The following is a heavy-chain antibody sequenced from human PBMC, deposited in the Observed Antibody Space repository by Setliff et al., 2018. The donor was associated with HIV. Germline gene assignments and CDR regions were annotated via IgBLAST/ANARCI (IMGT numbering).Heavy chain of an antibody. V-gene: IGHV4-31*03. D-gene: IGHD3-3*01. Sequence: SETLSLTCTVSGGSINRGGLYWNWIRQYPGKGLEWIGYIYSSGGTYYNPSLKSRVVISVDTSKSQFSLNLPSVTAADTAVYYCARSHHNDLLGGYPYFASWGQGILVTVSS. CDR1: GGSINRGGLY. CDR2: IYSSGGT. J-gene: IGHJ4*02. CDR3: ARSHHNDLLGGYPYFAS.